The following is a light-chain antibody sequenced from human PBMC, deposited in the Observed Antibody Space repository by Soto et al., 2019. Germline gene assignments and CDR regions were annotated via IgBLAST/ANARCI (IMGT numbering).Light chain of an antibody. CDR3: QQYNDWPLT. CDR2: GAF. J-gene: IGKJ1*01. CDR1: QSVSSN. Sequence: EIVRTQSPVTLSVSPGERATLSCRASQSVSSNLAWYQQKPGQAPSLLIYGAFTRATGIPARFSGTGSGTEFTLTISSLQSEDFALYYCQQYNDWPLTFGQGPRWIS. V-gene: IGKV3-15*01.